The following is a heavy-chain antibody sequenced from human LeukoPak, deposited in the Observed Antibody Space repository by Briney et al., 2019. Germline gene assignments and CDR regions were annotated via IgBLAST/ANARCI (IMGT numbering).Heavy chain of an antibody. CDR2: IYHSGST. CDR3: ASNYYDEH. V-gene: IGHV4-34*01. J-gene: IGHJ1*01. Sequence: SETLSLTCAVYGGSFSDYYWSWIRQPPGKGLEWIGSIYHSGSTNYNPSLKSRVTISVDTSKNQFSLKLSSVTAADTAVYYCASNYYDEHWGQGILVTVSS. CDR1: GGSFSDYY. D-gene: IGHD3-22*01.